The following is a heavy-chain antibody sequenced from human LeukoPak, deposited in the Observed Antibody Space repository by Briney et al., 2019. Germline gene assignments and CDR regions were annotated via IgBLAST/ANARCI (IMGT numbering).Heavy chain of an antibody. CDR1: GGSISSSSYY. CDR2: IYYSGST. V-gene: IGHV4-39*01. CDR3: ARRPTTPYYYGSGSYQFDY. J-gene: IGHJ4*02. D-gene: IGHD3-10*01. Sequence: SETLSLTCTVSGGSISSSSYYWGWIRQPPGKGLEWIGSIYYSGSTYYNPSLKSRVTISVDTSKNQFSLKLSSVTAADTAVYYCARRPTTPYYYGSGSYQFDYWGQGTLVTVSS.